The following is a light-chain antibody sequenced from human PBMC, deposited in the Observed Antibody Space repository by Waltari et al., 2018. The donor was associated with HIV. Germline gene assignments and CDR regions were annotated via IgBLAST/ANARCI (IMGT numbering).Light chain of an antibody. J-gene: IGLJ2*01. CDR3: QSYDSSNHVV. CDR2: EDN. Sequence: NFMLTQPHSVSESPGKTVTISCTRSSGSIASNYAQWYQQRPGSSPTTVMYEDNQRPSGVPDRFSGSIDSSSNSASLTISGLKTGDEADYYCQSYDSSNHVVFGGGTKLTVL. CDR1: SGSIASNY. V-gene: IGLV6-57*01.